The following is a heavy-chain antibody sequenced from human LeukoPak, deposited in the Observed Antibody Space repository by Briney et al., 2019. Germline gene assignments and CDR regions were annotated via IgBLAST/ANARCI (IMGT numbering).Heavy chain of an antibody. CDR2: IRSIPYGGTT. J-gene: IGHJ3*02. CDR1: GFTFGDYA. Sequence: GGSLRLSCTASGFTFGDYAMSWFRQDPGKGLEWVGFIRSIPYGGTTEYAASVKGRFTISRDDSKSIAYLQMNSLKTEDTAVYYCTSLKDVVIIPAAIGGQGTMVTVSS. V-gene: IGHV3-49*03. CDR3: TSLKDVVIIPAAI. D-gene: IGHD2-2*01.